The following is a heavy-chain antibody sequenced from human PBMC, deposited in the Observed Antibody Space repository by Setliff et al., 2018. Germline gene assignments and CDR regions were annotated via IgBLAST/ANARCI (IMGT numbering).Heavy chain of an antibody. J-gene: IGHJ4*02. V-gene: IGHV4-4*07. Sequence: SETLSLTCTVSGGSINSYYWSWIRQPAGKGLEWIGRMYTSETTNYNPSLKSRVTISVDTSKNQFSLKLCSVTAADTAVYYCAKEASSGWYFDYWGQGTLVTVSS. CDR3: AKEASSGWYFDY. CDR1: GGSINSYY. D-gene: IGHD6-19*01. CDR2: MYTSETT.